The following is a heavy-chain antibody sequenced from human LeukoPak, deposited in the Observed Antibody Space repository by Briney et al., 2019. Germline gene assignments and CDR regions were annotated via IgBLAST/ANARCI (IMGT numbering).Heavy chain of an antibody. Sequence: GGSLRLSCAASGVTVSSNYMSCVPQAPGKGVEWGSVIYSGGSTYYADSVKGRFTISRDISKNTLYLQMNSLRAEDTAIYYCARAPPDNSIQEVQGDYWGQGTLVTVSS. CDR2: IYSGGST. D-gene: IGHD3-3*02. CDR1: GVTVSSNY. V-gene: IGHV3-53*01. CDR3: ARAPPDNSIQEVQGDY. J-gene: IGHJ4*02.